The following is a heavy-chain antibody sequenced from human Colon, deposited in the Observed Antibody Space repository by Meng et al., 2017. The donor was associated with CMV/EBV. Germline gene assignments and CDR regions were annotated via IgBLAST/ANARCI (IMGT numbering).Heavy chain of an antibody. Sequence: WLRQAPGKGLECVSAISGSGGSTYYADSVKGRFTISRDNSKNTLYLQMNSLRAEDTAVYYCAKDEPYHCSSTSCYLVPWITLPTAVDYWGQGTLVTVSS. J-gene: IGHJ4*02. CDR2: ISGSGGST. V-gene: IGHV3-23*01. D-gene: IGHD2-2*01. CDR3: AKDEPYHCSSTSCYLVPWITLPTAVDY.